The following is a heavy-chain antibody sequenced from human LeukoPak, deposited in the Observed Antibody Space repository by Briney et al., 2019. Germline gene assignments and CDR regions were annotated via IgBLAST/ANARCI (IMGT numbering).Heavy chain of an antibody. CDR1: GGTFSSYA. CDR3: ARVSRREGYYHPFDY. CDR2: IIPIFGTA. J-gene: IGHJ4*02. V-gene: IGHV1-69*05. Sequence: SVKVSCKASGGTFSSYAISWVRQAPGQGLEWMGGIIPIFGTANYAQKFQGRVTITTDESTSTAYMELSSLRSEDMAVYYCARVSRREGYYHPFDYWGQGTLVTVSS. D-gene: IGHD2-21*01.